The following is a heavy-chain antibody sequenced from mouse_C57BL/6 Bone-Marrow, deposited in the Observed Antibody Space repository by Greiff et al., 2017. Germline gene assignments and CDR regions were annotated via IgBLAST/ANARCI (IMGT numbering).Heavy chain of an antibody. V-gene: IGHV1-19*01. D-gene: IGHD1-1*01. CDR2: INPFNGGT. J-gene: IGHJ2*01. Sequence: EVKLQESGPVLVKPGASVKMSCKASGYTFTDYYMNWVKQSHGKSLKWIGVINPFNGGTSYNQKFKGQATLTVDKSSSTAYMELNSLTSEDSAVYYCARKVVGYFDYWGQGTTLTVSS. CDR1: GYTFTDYY. CDR3: ARKVVGYFDY.